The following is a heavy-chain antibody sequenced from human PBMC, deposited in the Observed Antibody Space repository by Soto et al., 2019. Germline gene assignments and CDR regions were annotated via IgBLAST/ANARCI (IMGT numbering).Heavy chain of an antibody. CDR2: TYYRSKWFN. J-gene: IGHJ5*02. V-gene: IGHV6-1*01. CDR1: GDSVSSNSAA. Sequence: SQTLSLTCAISGDSVSSNSAAWNWIRQSPSRGLEWLGRTYYRSKWFNDYAVSVKSRITINPDTSKNQFSLQLNSVTPEDTAVYYCASSKLEPDLYNWFDPWGQGTLVTVSS. CDR3: ASSKLEPDLYNWFDP. D-gene: IGHD1-1*01.